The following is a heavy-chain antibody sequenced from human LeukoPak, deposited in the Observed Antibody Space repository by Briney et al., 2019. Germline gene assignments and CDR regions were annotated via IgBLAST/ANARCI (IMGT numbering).Heavy chain of an antibody. CDR2: INPSGGST. V-gene: IGHV1-46*01. CDR1: GYTFTIYY. D-gene: IGHD1-1*01. Sequence: ASVKVSCKASGYTFTIYYIHWVRQAPGQGLEWMGLINPSGGSTNYAQKFQGRVTMTRDTSTSTVYMELSSLRSEDTAVYYCARGTTMGYYYYMDVWGKGTTVTVSS. J-gene: IGHJ6*03. CDR3: ARGTTMGYYYYMDV.